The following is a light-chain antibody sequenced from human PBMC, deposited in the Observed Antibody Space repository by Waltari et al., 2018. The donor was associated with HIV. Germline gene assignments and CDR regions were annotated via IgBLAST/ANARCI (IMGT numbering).Light chain of an antibody. V-gene: IGLV1-47*01. Sequence: SVLAQPPSVSGTPGQGVTISSSGSNSHIGSNHVYWYRQLPGSAPPLLIYNNNQRPSGLPDRFSGSKSCTSASLAISGLRSEDEADYYCAAWDDSLSAVVFGGGTKLTVL. CDR3: AAWDDSLSAVV. J-gene: IGLJ2*01. CDR1: NSHIGSNH. CDR2: NNN.